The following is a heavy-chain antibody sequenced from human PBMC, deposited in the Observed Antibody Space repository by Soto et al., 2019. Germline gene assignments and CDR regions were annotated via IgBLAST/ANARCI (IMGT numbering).Heavy chain of an antibody. J-gene: IGHJ5*02. V-gene: IGHV1-69*13. CDR2: IIPIFGTA. D-gene: IGHD5-18*01. CDR3: ASGRYSIKGGYWFDP. Sequence: SVKVSCKASGGTFSSYAISWVRQAPGQGLEWMGGIIPIFGTANYAQKFQGRVTITADESTSTAYMELSSLRSEDTAVYYCASGRYSIKGGYWFDPWGQGPLVTVAS. CDR1: GGTFSSYA.